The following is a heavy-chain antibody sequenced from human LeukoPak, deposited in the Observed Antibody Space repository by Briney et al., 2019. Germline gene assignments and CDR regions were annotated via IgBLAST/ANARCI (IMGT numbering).Heavy chain of an antibody. CDR3: ARDLGDDAVAVGY. V-gene: IGHV4-59*01. D-gene: IGHD6-19*01. J-gene: IGHJ4*02. CDR1: GGSISSYY. Sequence: SETLSLTCTVSGGSISSYYWSWIRQPPGKGLEWIGYTYSSGSTNYNPSLKSRVTISVDTSKNQFSLKLSSVTAADTAIYYCARDLGDDAVAVGYWGQGTLVTVSS. CDR2: TYSSGST.